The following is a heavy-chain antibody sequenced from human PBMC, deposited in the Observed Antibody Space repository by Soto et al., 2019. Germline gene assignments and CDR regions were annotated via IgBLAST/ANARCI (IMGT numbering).Heavy chain of an antibody. Sequence: EVQPVESGGCLVKPGGSLRLSCAASGFTLRDAWMSWVRQAPGKGLEWVGRIKSKTDGGTTDYAAPVQGRFTISRDDSKNTLYLQMNSLKTEDTAMYYCIARVVDYWGQGTLVTVSS. CDR2: IKSKTDGGTT. CDR1: GFTLRDAW. V-gene: IGHV3-15*01. J-gene: IGHJ4*02. CDR3: IARVVDY. D-gene: IGHD2-21*01.